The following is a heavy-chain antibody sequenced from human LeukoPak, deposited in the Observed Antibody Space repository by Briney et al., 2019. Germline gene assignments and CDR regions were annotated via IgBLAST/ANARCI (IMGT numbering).Heavy chain of an antibody. J-gene: IGHJ2*01. Sequence: GGSLRLSCAASGFTFRSFYMSWVRQAPGKGLEWVAKVNEDGREIYYADSVKGRFTISRDNAKNSVHLQMNNLRVEDTAVYYCANSRRSGYWYFDLWGRGTLVTVSS. CDR2: VNEDGREI. CDR1: GFTFRSFY. D-gene: IGHD3-22*01. V-gene: IGHV3-7*03. CDR3: ANSRRSGYWYFDL.